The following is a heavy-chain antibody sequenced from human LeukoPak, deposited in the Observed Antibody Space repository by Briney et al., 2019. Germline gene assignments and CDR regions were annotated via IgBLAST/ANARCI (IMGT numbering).Heavy chain of an antibody. CDR1: GGTFSSYG. CDR3: AKDLLSIAAAGTTLGDY. V-gene: IGHV3-30*02. CDR2: IRYDGSNK. J-gene: IGHJ4*02. D-gene: IGHD6-13*01. Sequence: SCKASGGTFSSYGMHWVRQAPGKGLEWVAFIRYDGSNKYYADSVKGRFTISRDNSKNTLYLQMNSLRAEDTAVYYCAKDLLSIAAAGTTLGDYWGQGTLVTVSS.